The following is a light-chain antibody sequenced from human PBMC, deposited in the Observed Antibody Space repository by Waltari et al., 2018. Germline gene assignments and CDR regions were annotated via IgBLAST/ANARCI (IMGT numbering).Light chain of an antibody. CDR2: KAS. CDR1: QSIRSW. V-gene: IGKV1-5*03. Sequence: DIQLTQSPSTLSASVEDRVTITCRSSQSIRSWLAWYQQKPGKAPKLLIYKASSLESGVPSRFSGSGSGTEFTLTISSLQPDDFATYYCQQYNSYSETFGQGTKVEIK. J-gene: IGKJ1*01. CDR3: QQYNSYSET.